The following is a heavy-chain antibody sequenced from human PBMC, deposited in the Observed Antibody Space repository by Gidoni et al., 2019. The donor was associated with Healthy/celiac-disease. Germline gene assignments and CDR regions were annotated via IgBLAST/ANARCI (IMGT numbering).Heavy chain of an antibody. V-gene: IGHV3-23*01. CDR3: AKETERSQWLRPDY. D-gene: IGHD5-12*01. Sequence: EVQLLESGGGLVQPGGSLRLSCAASGFPSSSYAMSWVRQAPGKGLEWVSAISGSGGSTYYADSVKGRFTISRDNSKNTLYLQMNSLRAEDTAVYYCAKETERSQWLRPDYWGQGTLVTVSS. CDR2: ISGSGGST. CDR1: GFPSSSYA. J-gene: IGHJ4*02.